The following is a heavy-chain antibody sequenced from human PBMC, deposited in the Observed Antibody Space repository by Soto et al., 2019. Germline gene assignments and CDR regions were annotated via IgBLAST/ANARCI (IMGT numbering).Heavy chain of an antibody. Sequence: SETLSLTCAVYGGSFSGYHWSWIRQPPGKGLEWIGEINHSGSTNYNPSLKSRVTISVDTSKNQFSLKLSSVTAADTAVYYCARRRPGWLQSYYFDYWGQGTLVTVSS. V-gene: IGHV4-34*01. D-gene: IGHD5-12*01. CDR2: INHSGST. J-gene: IGHJ4*02. CDR1: GGSFSGYH. CDR3: ARRRPGWLQSYYFDY.